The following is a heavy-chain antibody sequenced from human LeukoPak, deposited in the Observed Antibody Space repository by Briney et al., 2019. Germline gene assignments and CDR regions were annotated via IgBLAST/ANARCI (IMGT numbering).Heavy chain of an antibody. Sequence: GRSLRLSCAASGFTFSRYVMHWVRQAPGKGLEWVAVISSEASMKDYADSVKGRFTISRDNSKNTLYLQMNSLRAEDTAVYYCARDLTGTTYFDYWGQGALVTVSS. CDR3: ARDLTGTTYFDY. CDR2: ISSEASMK. J-gene: IGHJ4*02. V-gene: IGHV3-30*03. CDR1: GFTFSRYV. D-gene: IGHD1-1*01.